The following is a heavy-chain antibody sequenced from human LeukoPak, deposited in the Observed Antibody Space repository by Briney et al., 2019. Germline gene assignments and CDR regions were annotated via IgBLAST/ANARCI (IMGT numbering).Heavy chain of an antibody. CDR2: ISNNGGYT. CDR3: AKAASSSWPSYQCGMDV. J-gene: IGHJ6*02. CDR1: GFTFSSSA. Sequence: PGGSLRLSCAASGFTFSSSAMSWVRQAPGKGLEWVSAISNNGGYTYYADSVKGRFTISKDNSKNTVYLQMNDLRVDDTAVYYCAKAASSSWPSYQCGMDVWGQGTTVTVSS. V-gene: IGHV3-23*01. D-gene: IGHD6-13*01.